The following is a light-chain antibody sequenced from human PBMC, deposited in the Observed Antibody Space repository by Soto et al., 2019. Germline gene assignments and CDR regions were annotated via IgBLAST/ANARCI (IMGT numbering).Light chain of an antibody. Sequence: EIVMAQSPATLSVSPGERATLSCRASQSVGSNLAWYQQKPGQAPRLLIYGASTRVTGIPARFSGSGSGTDFTLTISRLEPEDFAVYYCQQYGSSPPTFGEGTRWIS. CDR3: QQYGSSPPT. J-gene: IGKJ1*01. CDR1: QSVGSN. V-gene: IGKV3-15*01. CDR2: GAS.